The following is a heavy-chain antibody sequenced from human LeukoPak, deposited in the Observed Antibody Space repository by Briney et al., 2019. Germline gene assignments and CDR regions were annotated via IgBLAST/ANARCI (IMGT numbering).Heavy chain of an antibody. D-gene: IGHD2-15*01. CDR3: ARGSCSGGSCYSVWFDP. CDR2: INPNSGGT. J-gene: IGHJ5*02. Sequence: GASVKVSCKASGYTFTGYYMHWVRQAPGQGLEWMGWINPNSGGTNYAQKFQGRVTATRDTSISTAYMELSRLRSDDTAVYYCARGSCSGGSCYSVWFDPWGQGTLVTVSS. V-gene: IGHV1-2*02. CDR1: GYTFTGYY.